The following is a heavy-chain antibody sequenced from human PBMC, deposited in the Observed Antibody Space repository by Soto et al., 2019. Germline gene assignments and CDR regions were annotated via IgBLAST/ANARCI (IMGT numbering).Heavy chain of an antibody. CDR3: VKVLARGVGVPRFYFDS. J-gene: IGHJ4*02. Sequence: PGGSLRLSCAASGFTFSNSWMHWVRQVSGKGLEWVSRINADVTSTSYADSVKGRFTISRDNAKNTLYLHVNGLRAEDTAVYYCVKVLARGVGVPRFYFDSWGQGALVTVSS. CDR2: INADVTST. CDR1: GFTFSNSW. V-gene: IGHV3-74*01. D-gene: IGHD2-2*01.